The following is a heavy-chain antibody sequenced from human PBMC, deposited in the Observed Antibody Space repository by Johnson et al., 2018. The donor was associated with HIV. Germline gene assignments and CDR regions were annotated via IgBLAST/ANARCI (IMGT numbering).Heavy chain of an antibody. V-gene: IGHV3-30-3*01. CDR2: ISYDGSNK. CDR3: ACLAHDAFDI. D-gene: IGHD3-16*01. Sequence: VQLLESGGGLVQPGRSLRLSCAASGFTFSSYAMHWVRQAPGKGLEWVAVISYDGSNKYYADSVKGRFTISRDNSKNTMYLQMNSLRTEDTAVYYCACLAHDAFDIWGQGTMVTVSS. CDR1: GFTFSSYA. J-gene: IGHJ3*02.